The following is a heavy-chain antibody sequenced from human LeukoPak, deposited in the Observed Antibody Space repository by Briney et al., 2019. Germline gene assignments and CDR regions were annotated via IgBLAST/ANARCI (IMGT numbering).Heavy chain of an antibody. D-gene: IGHD4-23*01. J-gene: IGHJ4*02. CDR1: GFTFSSYG. Sequence: GGSLRLSCAASGFTFSSYGMSWVRQAPGKGLEWVSAISGSGGSTYYADSVKGRFTISRDNSKNTLYLQMNSLRAEDTAVYYCAKSLDYGGNRARLDFWGQGTLVAVSS. CDR2: ISGSGGST. CDR3: AKSLDYGGNRARLDF. V-gene: IGHV3-23*01.